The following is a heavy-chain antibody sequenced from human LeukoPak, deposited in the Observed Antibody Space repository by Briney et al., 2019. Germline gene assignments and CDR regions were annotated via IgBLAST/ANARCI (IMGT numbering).Heavy chain of an antibody. CDR2: IWYGGSNK. J-gene: IGHJ4*02. V-gene: IGHV3-33*01. CDR3: ARPYGDYYFDY. Sequence: PGKSLRLSCAASGFTFNSFAMHWVRQAPGKGLEWVAVIWYGGSNKYYADSVKGRLTISRDNSKNTVYLQMNSLRAEDSAIYYCARPYGDYYFDYWGQGTLVTVSS. CDR1: GFTFNSFA. D-gene: IGHD4-17*01.